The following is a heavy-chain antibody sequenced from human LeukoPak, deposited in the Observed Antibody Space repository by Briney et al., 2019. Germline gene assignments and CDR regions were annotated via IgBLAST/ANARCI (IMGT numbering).Heavy chain of an antibody. Sequence: PGGSLRLSCAASGFTFSSYWMSWVRQAPGKGLEWVANIKQDGSEKYYVDSVKGRFTISRDNAKNPLYLQMNSLRAEDTAVYYCARAYYDFWSGYYNYFDYWGQGTLVTVSS. CDR3: ARAYYDFWSGYYNYFDY. D-gene: IGHD3-3*01. J-gene: IGHJ4*02. V-gene: IGHV3-7*03. CDR1: GFTFSSYW. CDR2: IKQDGSEK.